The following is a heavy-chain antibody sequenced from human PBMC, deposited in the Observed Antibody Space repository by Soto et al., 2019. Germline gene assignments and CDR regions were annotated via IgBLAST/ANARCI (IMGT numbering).Heavy chain of an antibody. D-gene: IGHD3-3*01. Sequence: ASVKVSCKASGYTFIDYFIQWVRQAPGQGLEWMGWINPSSGETTYAQKFQGRVTMTSDTSISTAYMDLITLRSDDTAIYYCVSGLEWRDLDYWGQGTTVTVS. CDR2: INPSSGET. CDR3: VSGLEWRDLDY. CDR1: GYTFIDYF. J-gene: IGHJ4*02. V-gene: IGHV1-2*02.